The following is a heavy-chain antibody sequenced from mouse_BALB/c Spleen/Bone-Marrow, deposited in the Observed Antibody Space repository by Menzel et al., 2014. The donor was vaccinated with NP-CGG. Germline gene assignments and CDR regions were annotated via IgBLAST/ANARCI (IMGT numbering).Heavy chain of an antibody. V-gene: IGHV1S34*01. J-gene: IGHJ4*01. Sequence: LVKTGASVKISCKASVYSFTDYYMRWVKQTHGKSLEWIGYISCYNGATSYNQKFKGKATFTVDTSSSTAYMQFSSLTSEDSAVYYCARSEGIYYYGSSYAMDYWGQGTSVTVSS. D-gene: IGHD1-1*01. CDR2: ISCYNGAT. CDR1: VYSFTDYY. CDR3: ARSEGIYYYGSSYAMDY.